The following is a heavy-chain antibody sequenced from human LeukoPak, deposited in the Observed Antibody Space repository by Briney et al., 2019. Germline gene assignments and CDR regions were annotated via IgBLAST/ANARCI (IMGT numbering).Heavy chain of an antibody. Sequence: PGGSLRLSCAASGFTFSSYWMSWVRQAPGKGLEWVANIKQDGSEKYYVDSVKGRFTISRDNVKNSLYLQMNSLRAEDTAVYYCASSAPRATVTTWVLDYWGQGTLVTVSS. CDR3: ASSAPRATVTTWVLDY. V-gene: IGHV3-7*01. CDR1: GFTFSSYW. CDR2: IKQDGSEK. D-gene: IGHD4-17*01. J-gene: IGHJ4*02.